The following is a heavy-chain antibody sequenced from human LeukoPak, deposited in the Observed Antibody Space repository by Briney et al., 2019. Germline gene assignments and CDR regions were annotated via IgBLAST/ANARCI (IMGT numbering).Heavy chain of an antibody. J-gene: IGHJ4*02. CDR2: INHSGST. Sequence: PSETLSLTCAVYGGSFSGYYRSWIRQPPGKGLEWIGEINHSGSTNYNPSLKSRVTISVDTSKNQFSLKLSSVTAADTAVYYCARVHIAPRGEFDYWGQGTLVTVSS. CDR3: ARVHIAPRGEFDY. CDR1: GGSFSGYY. D-gene: IGHD6-13*01. V-gene: IGHV4-34*01.